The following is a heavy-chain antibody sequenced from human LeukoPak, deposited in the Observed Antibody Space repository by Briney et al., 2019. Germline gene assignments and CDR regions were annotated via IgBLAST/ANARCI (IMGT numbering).Heavy chain of an antibody. CDR2: ISWNSGRI. V-gene: IGHV3-9*01. CDR1: GFTFDDYA. J-gene: IGHJ3*02. D-gene: IGHD3-16*01. Sequence: GGSLRLSCAASGFTFDDYAMHWVRQAPGKGLELVSGISWNSGRIGYADSVKGRFTISRDNAKNSLYLQMNSLRVEDTALYYCAKDFYRLGEFDAFDNWGQGTMVTVSP. CDR3: AKDFYRLGEFDAFDN.